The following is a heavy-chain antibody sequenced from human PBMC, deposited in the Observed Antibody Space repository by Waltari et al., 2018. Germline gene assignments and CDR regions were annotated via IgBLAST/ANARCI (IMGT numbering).Heavy chain of an antibody. J-gene: IGHJ4*02. Sequence: QVQLVESGGGVVQPGRSLRLSCAASGFTFSSYAMHWVRQAPGKGLAWVAVISYDGSNKYYVDSVKGRFTISRDNSKNTLYLQMNSLRAEDTAVYYCARDFNFDYWGQGTLVTVSS. CDR1: GFTFSSYA. CDR2: ISYDGSNK. V-gene: IGHV3-30*04. CDR3: ARDFNFDY.